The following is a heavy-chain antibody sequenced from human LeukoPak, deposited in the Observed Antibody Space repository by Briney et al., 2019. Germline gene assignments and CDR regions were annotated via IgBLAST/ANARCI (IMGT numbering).Heavy chain of an antibody. Sequence: GGSLRLSCAASGFTFSSYSMNWVRQAPGKGLEWVSSISSSSSYIYYADSVKGRFTISRDNAKNTLYLQMNSLRAEDTAVYYCARGPLVTRSPGAFDIWGQGTMVTVSS. J-gene: IGHJ3*02. D-gene: IGHD3-3*01. V-gene: IGHV3-21*04. CDR1: GFTFSSYS. CDR3: ARGPLVTRSPGAFDI. CDR2: ISSSSSYI.